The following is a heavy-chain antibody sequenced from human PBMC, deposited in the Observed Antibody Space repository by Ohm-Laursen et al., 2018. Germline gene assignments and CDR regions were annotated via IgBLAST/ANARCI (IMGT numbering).Heavy chain of an antibody. CDR2: ICYDGSNK. CDR1: GFTFSSYG. Sequence: SLRLSCAASGFTFSSYGMHWVRQAPGKGLEWVAAICYDGSNKYYADSVRGRFTISRDNSKDTLYLQMNSLRAEDTALYYCARDQDSSRWYKTPDYWGQGTLVTVSS. J-gene: IGHJ4*02. CDR3: ARDQDSSRWYKTPDY. D-gene: IGHD6-13*01. V-gene: IGHV3-33*01.